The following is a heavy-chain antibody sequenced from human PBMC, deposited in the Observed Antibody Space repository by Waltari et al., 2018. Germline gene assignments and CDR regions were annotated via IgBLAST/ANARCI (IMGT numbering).Heavy chain of an antibody. CDR2: IYHSGTT. D-gene: IGHD3-3*01. Sequence: QVHLEQSGPGLVETSGTLSLTFAVSGGSTRSHWLSWVRQPPGKVLEWIGEIYHSGTTYDNPSLQGRVIISVDNFNNLLSLRLDYMAAADTAMYYCASHVSESGQRGFDYWGQGTLVTVSS. V-gene: IGHV4-4*02. J-gene: IGHJ4*02. CDR3: ASHVSESGQRGFDY. CDR1: GGSTRSHW.